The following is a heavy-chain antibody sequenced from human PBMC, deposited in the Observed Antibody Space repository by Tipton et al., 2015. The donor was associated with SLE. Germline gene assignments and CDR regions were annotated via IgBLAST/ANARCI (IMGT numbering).Heavy chain of an antibody. CDR3: ARDEYRYDATGYHLLGHFDF. Sequence: TLSLTCAVYGGSFSGYYWSWIRQPPGKGLEWVGTVYYTGNTFYNPSLKSRVTILVDTSKNQFSLKLSSVTAADTAVYYCARDEYRYDATGYHLLGHFDFWGRGTLVTVSS. V-gene: IGHV4-34*01. CDR2: VYYTGNT. D-gene: IGHD3-22*01. CDR1: GGSFSGYY. J-gene: IGHJ4*02.